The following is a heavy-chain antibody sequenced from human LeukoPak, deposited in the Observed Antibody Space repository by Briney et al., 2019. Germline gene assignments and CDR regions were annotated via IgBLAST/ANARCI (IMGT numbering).Heavy chain of an antibody. J-gene: IGHJ4*02. Sequence: GGSLRLSCAASGFTFSSYAMSWVRQAPGKGLEWVSAISGSGGSTYYADSVKGRFTISRDNSKNTLYLQMNSLRAKDTAVYYCAKDHSGYSSGWPLGYWGQGTLVTVSS. CDR1: GFTFSSYA. CDR3: AKDHSGYSSGWPLGY. CDR2: ISGSGGST. V-gene: IGHV3-23*01. D-gene: IGHD6-19*01.